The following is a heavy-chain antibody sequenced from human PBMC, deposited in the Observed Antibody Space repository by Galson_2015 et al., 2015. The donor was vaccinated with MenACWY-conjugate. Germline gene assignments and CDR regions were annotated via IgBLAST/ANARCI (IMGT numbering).Heavy chain of an antibody. Sequence: SLRLSCAASGFTFSSYGMHWVRQAPGKGLEWVAVISYDGSNKYYADSVKGRFTISRDNSKNTLYLQMNSLRAEDTAVYYCAKDRVRARWLPPMGYYYMDVWGKGTTVTVSS. D-gene: IGHD5-24*01. J-gene: IGHJ6*03. CDR3: AKDRVRARWLPPMGYYYMDV. V-gene: IGHV3-30*18. CDR2: ISYDGSNK. CDR1: GFTFSSYG.